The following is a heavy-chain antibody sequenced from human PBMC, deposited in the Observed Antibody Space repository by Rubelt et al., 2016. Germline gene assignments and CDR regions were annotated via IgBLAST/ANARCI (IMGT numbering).Heavy chain of an antibody. CDR1: GGTFSSYA. J-gene: IGHJ6*02. D-gene: IGHD3-10*01. CDR3: ARDPADYYGSGRNSGYYYYGMDV. CDR2: IIPIFGTA. V-gene: IGHV1-69*14. Sequence: QVQLVQSGAEVKKPGSSVKVSCKASGGTFSSYAISWVRQAPGQGLEWMGGIIPIFGTANYAQKFQGRVTVTADKSTGTAYMELSSRGSEDTAVYYCARDPADYYGSGRNSGYYYYGMDVWGQGTTVTVSS.